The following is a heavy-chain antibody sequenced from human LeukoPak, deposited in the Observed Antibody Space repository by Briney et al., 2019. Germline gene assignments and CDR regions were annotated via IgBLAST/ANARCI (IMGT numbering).Heavy chain of an antibody. CDR1: GGSISSASYY. Sequence: PSQTLSLTCTVSGGSISSASYYWSWIRQPAGKGLEWIGRIYTSGSTNYNPSLKSRVTISVDTSKNQFSLKLSFVTAADTAVYYCAMRERLAAAFDYWGQGTLVTVSS. J-gene: IGHJ4*02. V-gene: IGHV4-61*02. CDR2: IYTSGST. D-gene: IGHD6-13*01. CDR3: AMRERLAAAFDY.